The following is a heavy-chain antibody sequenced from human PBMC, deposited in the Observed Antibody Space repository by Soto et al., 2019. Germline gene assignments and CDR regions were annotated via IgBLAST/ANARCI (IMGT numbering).Heavy chain of an antibody. J-gene: IGHJ4*02. V-gene: IGHV4-39*02. Sequence: SETLSLTCNVSGVSISDSSYYWGWLRQPPGTGLEWIGTIYFSGTTFYNPSLKSRLTISVDTSKNHFSLRLRSVTAADTAVYYCASNGSYWGKGTLVTVCS. CDR3: ASNGSY. CDR1: GVSISDSSYY. CDR2: IYFSGTT.